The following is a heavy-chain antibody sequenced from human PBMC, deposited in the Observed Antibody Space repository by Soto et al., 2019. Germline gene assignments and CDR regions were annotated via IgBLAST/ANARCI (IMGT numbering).Heavy chain of an antibody. CDR3: AGDHTRSWRFDS. D-gene: IGHD6-13*01. CDR1: GYTFTSY. V-gene: IGHV1-8*01. CDR2: MNPNSGNT. J-gene: IGHJ4*02. Sequence: QVQLVQSGAEVKKPGASVKVSCKASGYTFTSYVNWVRQATGQGLEWMGWMNPNSGNTGYAQKFQGRVTMTRNTSKSTADREQSGVSSGAPAGYYWAGDHTRSWRFDSWGQEPLATFSS.